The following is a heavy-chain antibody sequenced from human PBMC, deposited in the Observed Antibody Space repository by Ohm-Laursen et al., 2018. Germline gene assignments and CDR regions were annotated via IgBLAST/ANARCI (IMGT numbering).Heavy chain of an antibody. V-gene: IGHV3-23*01. J-gene: IGHJ5*01. CDR1: GFTFSSYA. CDR3: AKRDNWLDY. CDR2: ISGSAGST. Sequence: SLRLSCAASGFTFSSYAMSWVRQAPGKGLEWVSAISGSAGSTYYADSVKGRFTISRDNSKNTVYLQMNSLRTDDTAVYYCAKRDNWLDYWGQEPWSPSPQ.